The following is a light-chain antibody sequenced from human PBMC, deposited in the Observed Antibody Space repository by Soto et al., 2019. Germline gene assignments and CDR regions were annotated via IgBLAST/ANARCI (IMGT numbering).Light chain of an antibody. CDR2: GNK. CDR3: QSYDSSLSVSYV. J-gene: IGLJ1*01. CDR1: RSNLGAGYD. V-gene: IGLV1-40*01. Sequence: QSVLTQPPSVSGAPGQGITISCTGTRSNLGAGYDVHWYQQRPGTAPKLLIYGNKNRPSGVPDRFSGSKSGTSASLAITGLQAEDEADYYCQSYDSSLSVSYVFGTGTKLTVL.